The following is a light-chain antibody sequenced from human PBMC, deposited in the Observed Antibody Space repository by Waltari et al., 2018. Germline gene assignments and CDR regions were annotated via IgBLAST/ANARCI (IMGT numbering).Light chain of an antibody. CDR1: QSVSSS. V-gene: IGKV3-11*01. CDR2: DAS. Sequence: EIVLTQSPATLSLSPGERATLSCRASQSVSSSIAWYQQKPGQAPRLLIYDASNRATGIPARFSGSGSGTDFTLTISSLEPEDFAVYYCQQRSNWPPITFGQGTRLEIK. J-gene: IGKJ5*01. CDR3: QQRSNWPPIT.